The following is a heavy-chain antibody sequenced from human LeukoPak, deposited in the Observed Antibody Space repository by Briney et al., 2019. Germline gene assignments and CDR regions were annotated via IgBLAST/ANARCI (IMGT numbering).Heavy chain of an antibody. CDR2: ISYDGSNK. J-gene: IGHJ4*02. CDR3: AKLAVAGTDY. Sequence: GGSLRLPCAASGFTFSSYGMHWVRQAPGKGLEWVAVISYDGSNKYYADSVKGRFTISRDNSKNTLYLQMNSLRAEDTAVYYCAKLAVAGTDYWGQGTLVTVSS. D-gene: IGHD6-19*01. CDR1: GFTFSSYG. V-gene: IGHV3-30*18.